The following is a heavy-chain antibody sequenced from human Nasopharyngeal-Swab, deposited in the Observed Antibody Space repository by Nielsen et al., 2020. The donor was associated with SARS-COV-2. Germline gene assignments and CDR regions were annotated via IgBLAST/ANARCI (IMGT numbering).Heavy chain of an antibody. CDR2: IYYSGST. V-gene: IGHV4-59*08. D-gene: IGHD3-3*01. Sequence: SETLSLTCTVSGGSISSYYWSWIRQPPGKGLEWIGYIYYSGSTNYNPSLKSQVTISVDTSKNQFSLKLSSVTAADTAVYYCARVITIFGVGPYYFDYWGQGTLVTVSS. CDR3: ARVITIFGVGPYYFDY. J-gene: IGHJ4*02. CDR1: GGSISSYY.